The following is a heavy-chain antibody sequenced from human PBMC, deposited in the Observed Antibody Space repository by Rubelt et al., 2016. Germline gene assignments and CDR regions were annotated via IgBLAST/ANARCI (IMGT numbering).Heavy chain of an antibody. D-gene: IGHD6-6*01. CDR2: IYHSGGA. J-gene: IGHJ4*02. CDR1: GDSISSGYF. CDR3: GRSPPSSSSDPDY. V-gene: IGHV4-38-2*02. Sequence: QVQLQESGPGLVKPSETLSLTCTVSGDSISSGYFWGWIRQPPGKGLEWIASIYHSGGAYYNPSLTSLATLTVDASKNQSSRELSSVTASDTAVYYCGRSPPSSSSDPDYWGQGTLVTVSS.